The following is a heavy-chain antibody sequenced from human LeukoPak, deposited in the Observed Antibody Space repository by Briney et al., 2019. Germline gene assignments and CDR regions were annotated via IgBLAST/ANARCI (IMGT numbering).Heavy chain of an antibody. Sequence: GGSLRLSCAASGFTFSNYAMSWVRQAPGKGLEWVSAISGSGATTYYADSVKGRFTISRDHSKNTLYLQMNSLRAEDTAVYSCAKEFGITGLRGWFDPWGQGTLVTVSS. V-gene: IGHV3-23*01. CDR3: AKEFGITGLRGWFDP. D-gene: IGHD1-20*01. CDR1: GFTFSNYA. CDR2: ISGSGATT. J-gene: IGHJ5*02.